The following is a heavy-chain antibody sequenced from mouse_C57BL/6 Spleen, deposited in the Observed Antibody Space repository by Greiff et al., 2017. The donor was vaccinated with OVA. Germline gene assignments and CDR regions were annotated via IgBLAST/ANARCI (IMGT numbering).Heavy chain of an antibody. CDR3: ARPFDYGSSYGFDY. CDR1: GYTFTDYN. Sequence: EVQLVESGPELVKPGASVKIPCKASGYTFTDYNMDWVKQSHGKSLEWIGDINPNNGGTIYNQKFKGKATLTVDKSSSTAYMELRSLTSEDTAVYYCARPFDYGSSYGFDYWGQGTTLTVSS. CDR2: INPNNGGT. J-gene: IGHJ2*01. V-gene: IGHV1-18*01. D-gene: IGHD1-1*01.